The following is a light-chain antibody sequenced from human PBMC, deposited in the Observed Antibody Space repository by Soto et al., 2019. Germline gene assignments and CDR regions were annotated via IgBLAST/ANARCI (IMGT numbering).Light chain of an antibody. J-gene: IGLJ2*01. Sequence: QPVLTQSPSASASLGASVKLTCILSSGHSSYAIAWHQQQPEKGPRYLMKLNSDGSHSKGDGIPDRFSGSSSGAERYLTISSLQSEDEADYYCQTWGTGIHVVFGGGTKLTVL. CDR2: LNSDGSH. V-gene: IGLV4-69*01. CDR3: QTWGTGIHVV. CDR1: SGHSSYA.